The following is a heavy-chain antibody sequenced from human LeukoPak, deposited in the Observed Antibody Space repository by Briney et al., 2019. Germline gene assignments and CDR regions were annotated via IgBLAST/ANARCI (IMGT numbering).Heavy chain of an antibody. J-gene: IGHJ6*03. D-gene: IGHD3-3*01. Sequence: PSETLSLTCAVYGGSFSGYYWSWIRQPPGKGLEWIGEINHSGSTNYNPSLKSRVTISVDTSKNQFSLKLSSVTAADTAVYYCARQSGYSYYYYYYMDVWGKGTTVTVSS. V-gene: IGHV4-34*01. CDR1: GGSFSGYY. CDR3: ARQSGYSYYYYYYMDV. CDR2: INHSGST.